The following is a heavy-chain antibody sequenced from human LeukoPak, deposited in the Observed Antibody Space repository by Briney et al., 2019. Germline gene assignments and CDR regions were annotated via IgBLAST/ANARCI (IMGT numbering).Heavy chain of an antibody. CDR2: ISSSSSTI. CDR1: GFTFSSYS. V-gene: IGHV3-48*01. J-gene: IGHJ6*02. CDR3: ARTFLECPRCGLDV. Sequence: GGSLRLSCAASGFTFSSYSMNWVRQAPGKGLEWVSYISSSSSTIYYADSVQGRFTISRDNAKNSLYLQMNSLRAEDTAVYYCARTFLECPRCGLDVWGQGTTVTVS. D-gene: IGHD3-3*02.